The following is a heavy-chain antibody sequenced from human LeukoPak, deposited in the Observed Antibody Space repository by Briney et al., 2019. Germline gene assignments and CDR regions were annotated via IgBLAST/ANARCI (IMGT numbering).Heavy chain of an antibody. CDR1: GFTFSNAW. J-gene: IGHJ4*02. CDR3: ARGWRPYYYDSSGYSFDY. D-gene: IGHD3-22*01. Sequence: GGSLRLSCVASGFTFSNAWMSWVRQAPGKGLEWVGRIKSKTNDGTTDYAAPVKGRFTISRDDSKNTLYLQMNSLRAEDTAVYYCARGWRPYYYDSSGYSFDYWGQGTLVTVPS. CDR2: IKSKTNDGTT. V-gene: IGHV3-15*01.